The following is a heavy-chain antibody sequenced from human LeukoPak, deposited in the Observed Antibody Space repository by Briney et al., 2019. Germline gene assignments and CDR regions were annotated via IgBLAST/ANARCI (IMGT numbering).Heavy chain of an antibody. J-gene: IGHJ4*02. CDR1: GGSISSYY. CDR3: ARVKPRWCSGGSCYYFDY. CDR2: IYYSGST. V-gene: IGHV4-59*01. Sequence: PSETLSLTCTVSGGSISSYYWSWIRQPPGKGLEWIGYIYYSGSTNYNPSLKSRVTISVDTSKNQFSPKLSSATAADTAVYYCARVKPRWCSGGSCYYFDYWGQGTLVTVSS. D-gene: IGHD2-15*01.